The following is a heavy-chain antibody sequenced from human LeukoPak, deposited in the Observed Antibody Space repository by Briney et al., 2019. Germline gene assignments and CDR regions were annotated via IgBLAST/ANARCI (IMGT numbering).Heavy chain of an antibody. CDR1: GYTFTGFH. Sequence: ASVKVSCKASGYTFTGFHIHWVRQAPGQGLEWMAWIIPNSGGTNCAQKFQGRVTLTRDTSTNTLYMELNSLTSDDTAVYYCARDSGGAEYWGQGTLVTVSS. CDR2: IIPNSGGT. D-gene: IGHD2-8*02. CDR3: ARDSGGAEY. V-gene: IGHV1-2*02. J-gene: IGHJ4*02.